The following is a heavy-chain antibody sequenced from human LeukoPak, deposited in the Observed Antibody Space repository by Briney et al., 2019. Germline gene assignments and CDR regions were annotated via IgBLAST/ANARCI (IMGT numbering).Heavy chain of an antibody. CDR2: IYYSGST. CDR3: ARLGVVVTAMLAYYYGMDV. J-gene: IGHJ6*02. Sequence: PSETLSLTCTVSGGFISSSSYYWGWIRQPPGKGLEWIGSIYYSGSTYCNPSLKSRVTISVDTSKNQFSLKLSSVTAADTAVYYCARLGVVVTAMLAYYYGMDVWGQGTTVTVSS. V-gene: IGHV4-39*07. CDR1: GGFISSSSYY. D-gene: IGHD2-21*02.